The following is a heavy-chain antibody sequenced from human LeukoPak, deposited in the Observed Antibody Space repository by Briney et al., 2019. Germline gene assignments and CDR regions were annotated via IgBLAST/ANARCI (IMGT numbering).Heavy chain of an antibody. D-gene: IGHD6-6*01. CDR3: ARDGRCIAARPGGTTFDY. CDR1: GDTFTGYY. J-gene: IGHJ4*02. CDR2: INPNSGGT. V-gene: IGHV1-2*02. Sequence: ASVKVSCKASGDTFTGYYMHWVRQAPGQGLEWMGWINPNSGGTNYAQKFQGRVTMTRDTSISTAYMELSRLRSDDTAVYYCARDGRCIAARPGGTTFDYWGQGTLVTVSS.